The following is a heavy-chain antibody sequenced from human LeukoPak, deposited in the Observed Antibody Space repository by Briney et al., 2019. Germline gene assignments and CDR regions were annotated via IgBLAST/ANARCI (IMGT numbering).Heavy chain of an antibody. J-gene: IGHJ4*02. V-gene: IGHV4-34*01. CDR3: AGGGARGYCSGGSCRNFDY. D-gene: IGHD2-15*01. Sequence: KPSETLSLTCGVWGGSFSGYYWSCIREPPGKGLEWIGEINHSGSTIYSPSRESRVTISVETSKNQFSLKLSSVTAADTAVYYCAGGGARGYCSGGSCRNFDYWGQGTLVTVSS. CDR2: INHSGST. CDR1: GGSFSGYY.